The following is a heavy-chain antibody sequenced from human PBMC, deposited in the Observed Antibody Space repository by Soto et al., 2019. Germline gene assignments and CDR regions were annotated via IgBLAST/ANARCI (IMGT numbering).Heavy chain of an antibody. Sequence: QVQLQESGPGLVKPSQTLSLTCTVSGGSISSGDYYWSWIRQPPGKGLEWIGYIYYSGSTYYNPSLKSRVTISVDTSKNQFSVKLSSVNAADTAVYYCARQNSYCSGSSCPYFDYWGQGTLVTVSS. V-gene: IGHV4-30-4*01. CDR3: ARQNSYCSGSSCPYFDY. CDR2: IYYSGST. CDR1: GGSISSGDYY. J-gene: IGHJ4*02. D-gene: IGHD2-15*01.